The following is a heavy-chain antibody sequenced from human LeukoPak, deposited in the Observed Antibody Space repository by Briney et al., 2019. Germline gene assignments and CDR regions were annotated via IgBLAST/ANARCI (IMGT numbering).Heavy chain of an antibody. V-gene: IGHV3-11*04. CDR1: GFMFSDYY. D-gene: IGHD3-3*01. J-gene: IGHJ3*02. Sequence: GGSLRLSCVGSGFMFSDYYMSWIRQAPGKGLEWVSYISNDSVDKYYVDPVRGRFTISRDNAKKSMYLQMSGLRVEDTAVYYCARRDWVSGAVRTFDIWGQGTMVTVSS. CDR3: ARRDWVSGAVRTFDI. CDR2: ISNDSVDK.